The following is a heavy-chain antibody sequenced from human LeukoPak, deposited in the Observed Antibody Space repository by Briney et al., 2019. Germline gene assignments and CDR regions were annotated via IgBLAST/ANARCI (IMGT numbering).Heavy chain of an antibody. CDR2: VSYSGET. CDR1: GASVSGSSIVNYY. CDR3: ARGGMSTYYDSGGYYSY. V-gene: IGHV4-61*03. Sequence: SETLSLTCTVSGASVSGSSIVNYYWSWIRQPPGKGLEWIGYVSYSGETNFNPSLRSRVTMSVDTSKNHISLKLSSVNAADTAVYYCARGGMSTYYDSGGYYSYWGQGTLVTVSS. D-gene: IGHD3-22*01. J-gene: IGHJ4*02.